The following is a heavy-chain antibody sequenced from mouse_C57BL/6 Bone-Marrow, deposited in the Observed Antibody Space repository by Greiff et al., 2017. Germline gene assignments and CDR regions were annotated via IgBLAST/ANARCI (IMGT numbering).Heavy chain of an antibody. CDR2: IYPRSGNT. J-gene: IGHJ1*03. V-gene: IGHV1-81*01. CDR3: ARVNSSYWDFDV. D-gene: IGHD1-1*01. CDR1: GYTFTSYG. Sequence: QVQLKESGAELARPGASVKLSCKASGYTFTSYGISWVKQSTGQGLEWLGEIYPRSGNTYDNEKFQGKATLTADKSSSTAYMELRSLTSEDSAVYFCARVNSSYWDFDVWGTGTTVTVSS.